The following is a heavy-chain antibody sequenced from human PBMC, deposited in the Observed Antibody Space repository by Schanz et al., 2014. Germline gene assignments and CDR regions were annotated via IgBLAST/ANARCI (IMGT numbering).Heavy chain of an antibody. CDR2: IGGSGGST. D-gene: IGHD3-3*01. CDR3: XXXXXAHHLTGRPGWSDGMXV. J-gene: IGHJ6*02. CDR1: GFTFSSYL. Sequence: EVQLVESGGGLVQPGGSLTLSCAASGFTFSSYLMSWVRQAPGKGLEWVSGIGGSGGSTDYADSVKGRFTISRDNSKNTVHLXXXXLRVEDTAIYYXXXXXXAHHLTGRPGWSDGMXVWGQGTTV. V-gene: IGHV3-23*04.